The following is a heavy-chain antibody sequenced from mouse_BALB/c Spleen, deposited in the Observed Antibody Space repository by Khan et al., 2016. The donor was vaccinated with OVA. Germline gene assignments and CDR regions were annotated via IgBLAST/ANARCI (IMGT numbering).Heavy chain of an antibody. J-gene: IGHJ1*01. CDR2: INTYTGEP. V-gene: IGHV9-3-1*01. D-gene: IGHD1-1*02. CDR3: ASGGYWDFDV. Sequence: QIQLVQSGPELKKPGETVKISCKASGYTFTNYGMNWVKQAPGKGLKWRGWINTYTGEPTYADDFKGRFAFSLETSASTAYLQINNLNNEDTATXCCASGGYWDFDVWGAGTTVTVSS. CDR1: GYTFTNYG.